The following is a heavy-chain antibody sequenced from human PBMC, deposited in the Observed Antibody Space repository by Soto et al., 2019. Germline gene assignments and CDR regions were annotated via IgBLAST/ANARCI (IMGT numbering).Heavy chain of an antibody. D-gene: IGHD5-12*01. J-gene: IGHJ6*02. Sequence: ASVKVSCKASGGTFSSYAISWVRQAPGQGLEWMGGIIPIFGTANYAQKFQGRVTITADESTSTAYMELSSLRSEDTAVYYCARDDAGHIVDKSLVLNYYGMDVPGQGTTVTVSS. CDR1: GGTFSSYA. CDR3: ARDDAGHIVDKSLVLNYYGMDV. V-gene: IGHV1-69*13. CDR2: IIPIFGTA.